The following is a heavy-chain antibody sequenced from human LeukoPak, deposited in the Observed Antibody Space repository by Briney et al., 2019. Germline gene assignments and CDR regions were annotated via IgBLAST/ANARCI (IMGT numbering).Heavy chain of an antibody. CDR2: IKSKTDGGTT. D-gene: IGHD3-3*01. V-gene: IGHV3-15*01. CDR3: TRGIFGVVNDAFDI. CDR1: GFTFDNAW. Sequence: GGSLRLSCAASGFTFDNAWMNWVRQAPGKGLEWVSRIKSKTDGGTTDYAAPVKGRFTISRDDSKNTLYLQMNSLKTEDTAVYYCTRGIFGVVNDAFDIWGQWTMVTVSS. J-gene: IGHJ3*02.